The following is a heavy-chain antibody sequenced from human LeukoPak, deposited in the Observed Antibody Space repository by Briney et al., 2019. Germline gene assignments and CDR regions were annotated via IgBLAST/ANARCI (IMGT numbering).Heavy chain of an antibody. CDR3: ATSQGVTTDFDY. D-gene: IGHD4-17*01. V-gene: IGHV3-9*01. CDR1: GFTFDDYA. Sequence: GGSLRLSCAASGFTFDDYAMHWVRQAPGKGLEWVSGISWNSGSIGYADSVKGRFTISRDNAKNSLYLQMNSLRAEDTALYYCATSQGVTTDFDYWGQGTLVTVSS. J-gene: IGHJ4*02. CDR2: ISWNSGSI.